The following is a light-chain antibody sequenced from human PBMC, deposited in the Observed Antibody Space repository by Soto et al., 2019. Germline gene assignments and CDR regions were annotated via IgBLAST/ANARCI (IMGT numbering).Light chain of an antibody. Sequence: EIVLTQSPGSLSLSTGERATLYCRASQSVSSKYLGWYQQKPGQAPRLLIYDASNRATGIPARFSGSGSGTDFTLTISSLEPEDFAVYYCQQRSNWPWTFGQGTKVDIK. CDR2: DAS. CDR3: QQRSNWPWT. J-gene: IGKJ1*01. V-gene: IGKV3-11*01. CDR1: QSVSSKY.